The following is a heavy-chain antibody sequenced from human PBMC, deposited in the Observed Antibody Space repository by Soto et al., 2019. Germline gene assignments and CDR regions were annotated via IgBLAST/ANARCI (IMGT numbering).Heavy chain of an antibody. CDR2: ISWNSGNI. D-gene: IGHD6-6*01. CDR1: GFSFDGYA. CDR3: VKASTYSSSQGWFDP. J-gene: IGHJ5*02. Sequence: GGSLRLSCAASGFSFDGYAMNWVRQPPGKGLEWVSGISWNSGNIDYADSVKGRFTISRDNAKNSLYLQMNSLRAEDTALYYCVKASTYSSSQGWFDPWGQGTMVTVSS. V-gene: IGHV3-9*01.